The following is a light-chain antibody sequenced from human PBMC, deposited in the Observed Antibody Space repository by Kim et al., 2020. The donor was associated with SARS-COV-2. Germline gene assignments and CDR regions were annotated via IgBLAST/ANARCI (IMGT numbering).Light chain of an antibody. Sequence: ASVGDRVTITCRTSQCISSHLNWYHQKPGRAPKLLISAASTLQGGVPSRFSGSGSETDFTLTISSLQPEDFATYFCQQSYISPFTFGPGTKVDIK. CDR3: QQSYISPFT. V-gene: IGKV1-39*01. J-gene: IGKJ3*01. CDR2: AAS. CDR1: QCISSH.